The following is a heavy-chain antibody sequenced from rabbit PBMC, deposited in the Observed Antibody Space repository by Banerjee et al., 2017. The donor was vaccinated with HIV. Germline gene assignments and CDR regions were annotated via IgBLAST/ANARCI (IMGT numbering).Heavy chain of an antibody. J-gene: IGHJ4*01. Sequence: QSLEESGGDLVKPGASLTLTCTASGFSFSLVYWISWVRQAPGKGLEWIACIAAGSSGSTYYASWAKGRFTISKTSSTTVPLQMTSLTAADTATYFCARDLAGVIGWNFNLWGQGTLVTVS. D-gene: IGHD4-1*01. CDR2: IAAGSSGST. CDR1: GFSFSLVYW. V-gene: IGHV1S40*01. CDR3: ARDLAGVIGWNFNL.